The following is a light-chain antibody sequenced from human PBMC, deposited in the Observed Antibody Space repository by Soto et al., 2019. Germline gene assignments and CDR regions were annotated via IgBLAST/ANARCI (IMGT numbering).Light chain of an antibody. CDR2: ATY. J-gene: IGKJ4*01. CDR1: QSISSY. Sequence: DIQMTQSPSSLSASVGDRVTITCRASQSISSYLNWYQQKPGKAHKVLIYATYSLHSGVQSRFSGSGSETEFTLTISSLQPEDFATYFCKQTYSTPLTFGGGTKVDIK. V-gene: IGKV1-39*01. CDR3: KQTYSTPLT.